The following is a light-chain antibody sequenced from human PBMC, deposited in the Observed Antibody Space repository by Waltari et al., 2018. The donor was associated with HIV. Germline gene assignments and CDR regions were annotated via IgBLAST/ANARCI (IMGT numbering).Light chain of an antibody. CDR1: ASNLGAGSD. CDR2: GNN. Sequence: QSVLTQPPSVSGAPGQRVTVSCTGSASNLGAGSDVHWYQQLPGTAPKLFIYGNNNRPSGVPDRFSVSKSGASASLAITGLQGEDEGDYYCQTYDTDLKTYVFGSGTKVTVL. CDR3: QTYDTDLKTYV. V-gene: IGLV1-40*01. J-gene: IGLJ1*01.